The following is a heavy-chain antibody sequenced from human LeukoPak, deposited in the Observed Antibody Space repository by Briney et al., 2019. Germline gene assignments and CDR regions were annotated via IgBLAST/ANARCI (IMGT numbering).Heavy chain of an antibody. D-gene: IGHD5-18*01. V-gene: IGHV1-2*02. J-gene: IGHJ4*02. CDR2: INPNSGGT. CDR3: ARMQLWSKTIDY. CDR1: GYTSTGYY. Sequence: ASVKVSCKASGYTSTGYYMHWVRQAPGQGLEWMGWINPNSGGTNYAQKFQGRVTMTRDTSISTAYMELSRLRSDDTAVYYCARMQLWSKTIDYWGQGTLVTVSS.